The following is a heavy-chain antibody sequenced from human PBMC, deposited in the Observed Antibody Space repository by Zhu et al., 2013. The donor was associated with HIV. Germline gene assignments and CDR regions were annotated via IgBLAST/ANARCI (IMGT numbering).Heavy chain of an antibody. CDR2: ISSGVRS. CDR1: GFSVRNNY. Sequence: EVQLVESGGGLIQPGGSLRLSCAASGFSVRNNYMNWVRQVPGKGLEWVSVISSGVRSTYADSVKGRFTVSRDNSNNTVDLQMNGLRVEDTAVYYCARDPYHRDSSGYRRLEAFDLWGRGTMVTV. V-gene: IGHV3-53*01. CDR3: ARDPYHRDSSGYRRLEAFDL. D-gene: IGHD3-22*01. J-gene: IGHJ3*01.